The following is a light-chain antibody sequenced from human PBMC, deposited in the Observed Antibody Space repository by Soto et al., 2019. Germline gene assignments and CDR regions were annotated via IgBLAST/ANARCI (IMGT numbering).Light chain of an antibody. CDR1: NSDVGAYKF. V-gene: IGLV2-11*01. J-gene: IGLJ1*01. Sequence: QSVLPQPRSVSRSPGQSVTISCTGSNSDVGAYKFVSWLQHNPGEAPKVMIYDVTQRPSGVPDRFSGTKSGNTASLTISGLQAEDEADYYCCSYAGSYTWVFGSGTKVTVL. CDR3: CSYAGSYTWV. CDR2: DVT.